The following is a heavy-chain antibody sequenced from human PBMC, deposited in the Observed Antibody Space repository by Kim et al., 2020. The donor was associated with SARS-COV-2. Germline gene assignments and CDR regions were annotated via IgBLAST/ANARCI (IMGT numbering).Heavy chain of an antibody. J-gene: IGHJ3*02. CDR3: ARPGRYFDWLRGAFDI. D-gene: IGHD3-9*01. V-gene: IGHV5-10-1*01. Sequence: SFQGHVTISADKSISTAYLQWSSLKASDTAMYYCARPGRYFDWLRGAFDIWGQGTMVTVSS.